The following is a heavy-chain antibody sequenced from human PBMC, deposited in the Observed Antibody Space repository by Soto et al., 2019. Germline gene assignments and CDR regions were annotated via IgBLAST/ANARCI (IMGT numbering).Heavy chain of an antibody. CDR2: INPILSMS. CDR1: GDTFSFYT. Sequence: SVKVSCXASGDTFSFYTINWVRQAPGLGLEWVGRINPILSMSNYAQKFQGRVTMTADKSTNTAYMELRSLRSEDTAVYYCASNSYGYIFYDYWGQGTLVTVSS. J-gene: IGHJ4*02. D-gene: IGHD5-18*01. V-gene: IGHV1-69*02. CDR3: ASNSYGYIFYDY.